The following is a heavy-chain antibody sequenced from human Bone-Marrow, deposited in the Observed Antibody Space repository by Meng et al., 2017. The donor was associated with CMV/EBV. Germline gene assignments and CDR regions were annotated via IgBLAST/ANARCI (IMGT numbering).Heavy chain of an antibody. V-gene: IGHV3-74*01. CDR1: GFSFSSYW. J-gene: IGHJ4*02. CDR2: INSDGSNI. Sequence: GESLKISCAASGFSFSSYWMHWVRQAPGKGLVWVSRINSDGSNINYADSVKGRFTISRDNSKNTLYLQMNSLRAEDTAVYYCAKERGYSNPYFDYWGQGTLVTVSS. D-gene: IGHD4-11*01. CDR3: AKERGYSNPYFDY.